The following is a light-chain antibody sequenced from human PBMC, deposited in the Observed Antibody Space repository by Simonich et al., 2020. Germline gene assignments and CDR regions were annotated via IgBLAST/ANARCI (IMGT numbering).Light chain of an antibody. CDR2: EGS. CDR3: CSYTSSSTLV. Sequence: QSALTQPASVSGSPGQSITIPFTGTSRDVGGYNLFSWYQKHPGKAPKLMIYEGSKRPSGVSNRFSGSKSGNTASLTISGLQAEDEADYYCCSYTSSSTLVFGGGTKLTVL. CDR1: SRDVGGYNL. V-gene: IGLV2-14*02. J-gene: IGLJ3*02.